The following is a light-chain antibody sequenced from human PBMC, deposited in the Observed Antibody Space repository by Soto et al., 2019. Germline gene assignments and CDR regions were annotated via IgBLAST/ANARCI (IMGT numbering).Light chain of an antibody. CDR1: SSDVGGYNY. V-gene: IGLV2-14*01. Sequence: QSALTQPASVSGSPGQSITISCTGTSSDVGGYNYVSWYQQHPGKAPKLMIYDVSNRPSGVSNRFSGSKSGNTASLTISGLQAEDEVDYYCSSYTGSSTYVVFGGGTKVTVL. CDR2: DVS. J-gene: IGLJ2*01. CDR3: SSYTGSSTYVV.